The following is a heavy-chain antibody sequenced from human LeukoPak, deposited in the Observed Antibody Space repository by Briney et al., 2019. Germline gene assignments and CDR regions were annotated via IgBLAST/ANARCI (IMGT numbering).Heavy chain of an antibody. CDR1: GFSFSNFW. V-gene: IGHV3-7*01. CDR2: INQDGSEK. Sequence: PGGSLRLSCVASGFSFSNFWMIWVRQAPGKGLEWVANINQDGSEKNYVDSVKGRFTISRDNAKNSLYLQMYSLRAEDTAVYYCVKDRSRTTVTRFDPWGQGTLVTVSS. CDR3: VKDRSRTTVTRFDP. J-gene: IGHJ5*02. D-gene: IGHD4-17*01.